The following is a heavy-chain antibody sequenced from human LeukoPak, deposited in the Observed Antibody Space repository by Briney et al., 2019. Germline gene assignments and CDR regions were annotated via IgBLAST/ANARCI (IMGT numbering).Heavy chain of an antibody. CDR3: ARLRGTYYWYFDY. V-gene: IGHV4-39*01. Sequence: SESPSLNCAVFGGAPLSGNCYRGRVRQPPRKGPGGVGSIYYSGNTYYNPSLNSRVTISVDTSKNRFSLKLGSVSAADTAVYSCARLRGTYYWYFDYWGQGTLVTVSS. D-gene: IGHD3-10*01. CDR2: IYYSGNT. J-gene: IGHJ4*02. CDR1: GGAPLSGNCY.